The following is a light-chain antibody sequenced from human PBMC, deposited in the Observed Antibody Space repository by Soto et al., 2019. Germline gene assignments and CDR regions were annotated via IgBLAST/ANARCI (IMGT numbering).Light chain of an antibody. CDR1: SSDVGAYNL. Sequence: QSALTQPASVSGSPGQSITISCTGTSSDVGAYNLVSWYQHHPGRAPKLFIFDVSDRPSGVSNRFSGSKSGNTASLTISGLQAEDEAVYYCSSYTNTTTLVFGGGTKLTVL. V-gene: IGLV2-14*02. CDR2: DVS. CDR3: SSYTNTTTLV. J-gene: IGLJ3*02.